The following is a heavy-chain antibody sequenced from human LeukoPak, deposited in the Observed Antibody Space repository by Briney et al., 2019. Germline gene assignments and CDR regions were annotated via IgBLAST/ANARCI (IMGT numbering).Heavy chain of an antibody. J-gene: IGHJ4*02. D-gene: IGHD3-16*01. CDR3: ARGPGGYDN. CDR2: IFGGGST. Sequence: GGSLRLSCAASGFTVSSNYMTWVRQAPGKGLEWVSVIFGGGSTYYADSVKGRFTISRDNSKNTLFLQMNSLRVEDTAVYYCARGPGGYDNWGQGALVTVSS. CDR1: GFTVSSNY. V-gene: IGHV3-66*01.